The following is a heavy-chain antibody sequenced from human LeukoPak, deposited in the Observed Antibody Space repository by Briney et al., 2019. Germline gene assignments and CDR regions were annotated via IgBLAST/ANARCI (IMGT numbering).Heavy chain of an antibody. J-gene: IGHJ6*03. CDR1: GFTFSDYY. CDR3: ATDRAAADIYYYYYYMDV. Sequence: GGSLRLSCAASGFTFSDYYMSWIRQAPGKGLEWVSYISSSGSTIYYADSVKGRFTISRDNAKNSLYLQMNSLRAEDTAVYYCATDRAAADIYYYYYYMDVWGKGTTVTISS. V-gene: IGHV3-11*01. CDR2: ISSSGSTI. D-gene: IGHD6-13*01.